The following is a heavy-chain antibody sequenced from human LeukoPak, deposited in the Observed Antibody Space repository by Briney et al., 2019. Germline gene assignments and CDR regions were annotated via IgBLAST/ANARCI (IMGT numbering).Heavy chain of an antibody. CDR3: ARGHLVRGLIYRGGNQLFYVY. V-gene: IGHV4-39*07. CDR2: INHSGST. CDR1: GGSISSGSYY. Sequence: SETLSLTCTVSGGSISSGSYYWSWIRQPPGKGLEWIGEINHSGSTNYNPSLKSRVTISVDTSKNQFSLKLSSVTAADTAVYYCARGHLVRGLIYRGGNQLFYVYWGQGTLVTVSS. J-gene: IGHJ4*02. D-gene: IGHD3-10*01.